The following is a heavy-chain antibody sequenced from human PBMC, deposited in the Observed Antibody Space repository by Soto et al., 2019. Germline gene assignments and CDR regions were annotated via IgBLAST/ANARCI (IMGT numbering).Heavy chain of an antibody. CDR2: ISGSGGTT. J-gene: IGHJ1*01. D-gene: IGHD6-13*01. Sequence: EVQLLESGGGLVQPEGSLRLCCAASGFSFSTYAMSWVRQAPGKGLEWVSGISGSGGTTYYADSVKGRFTISRDNSKNTLYLQVNSLRAEYTAVYYCAKDQAAAGTISRYFQHWGQGTLVTVSS. CDR3: AKDQAAAGTISRYFQH. V-gene: IGHV3-23*01. CDR1: GFSFSTYA.